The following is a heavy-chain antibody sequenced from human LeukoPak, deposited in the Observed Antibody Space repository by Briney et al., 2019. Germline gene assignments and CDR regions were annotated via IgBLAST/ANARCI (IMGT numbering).Heavy chain of an antibody. Sequence: GGSLRLSCAASGFTFSNYETNWVRQAPGKGLEWVSYISSSGTTIYYADSVKGRFTISRDYAKKSLYLQMNSLRAEDTAVYYCARVPYLSFGEAYFDYWGQGTLVTVSS. J-gene: IGHJ4*02. CDR1: GFTFSNYE. CDR3: ARVPYLSFGEAYFDY. D-gene: IGHD3-10*01. CDR2: ISSSGTTI. V-gene: IGHV3-48*03.